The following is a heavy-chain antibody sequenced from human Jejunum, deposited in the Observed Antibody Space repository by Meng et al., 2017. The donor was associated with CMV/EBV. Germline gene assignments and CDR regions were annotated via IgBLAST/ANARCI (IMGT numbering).Heavy chain of an antibody. CDR2: ISHDGRNQ. J-gene: IGHJ4*02. CDR3: ARDYSVTGWPPDS. V-gene: IGHV3-30*04. CDR1: GFTFSNYA. Sequence: ASGFTFSNYAMYWVRRAPGRVLEWVAFISHDGRNQHYTASVEGRFTTSKDNSQNTLYLQMDNLAPEDTAVYYCARDYSVTGWPPDSWGQGTLVTVSS. D-gene: IGHD5/OR15-5a*01.